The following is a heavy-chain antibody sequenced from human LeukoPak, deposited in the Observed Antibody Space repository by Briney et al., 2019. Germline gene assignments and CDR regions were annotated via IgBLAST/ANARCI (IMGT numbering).Heavy chain of an antibody. D-gene: IGHD2-2*01. J-gene: IGHJ5*02. Sequence: SGTLPLTCAVYGGSFSSYCWSWIRQPPAKGLEWIGEINHSGSTNYNPSLNSQVTISVDTAKYHISLKLRSETAADTAVYYCSRVHCSSSSCYSPFDLWGQGTLVTVSS. CDR2: INHSGST. CDR1: GGSFSSYC. V-gene: IGHV4-34*01. CDR3: SRVHCSSSSCYSPFDL.